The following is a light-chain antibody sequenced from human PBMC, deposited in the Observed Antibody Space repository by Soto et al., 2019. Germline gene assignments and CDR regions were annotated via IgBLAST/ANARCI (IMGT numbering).Light chain of an antibody. V-gene: IGKV1-39*01. CDR2: SAS. J-gene: IGKJ4*01. CDR1: ESIRDY. Sequence: IQLTQSPSSLSASVGDRVTIVCRASESIRDYLTWYQLKSGEAPKVLIYSASTLRGGVPSRFSGTGSGTEFTLTISSLQPEDVATDYCQQTFSHLLSFGGGTTVEIK. CDR3: QQTFSHLLS.